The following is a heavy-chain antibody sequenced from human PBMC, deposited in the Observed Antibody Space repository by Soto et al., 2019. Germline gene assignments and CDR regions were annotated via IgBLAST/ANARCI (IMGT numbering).Heavy chain of an antibody. V-gene: IGHV1-58*01. CDR3: AAGISLAGTTDYYGMDV. D-gene: IGHD1-1*01. CDR1: GFTFTSSA. Sequence: GASVKVCCKASGFTFTSSAVQWVRQARGQRLEWIGWIVVGSGNTNYAQKFQERVTITRDMSTSTAYMELSSLRSEDTAVYYCAAGISLAGTTDYYGMDVWGQGTTVTVSS. CDR2: IVVGSGNT. J-gene: IGHJ6*02.